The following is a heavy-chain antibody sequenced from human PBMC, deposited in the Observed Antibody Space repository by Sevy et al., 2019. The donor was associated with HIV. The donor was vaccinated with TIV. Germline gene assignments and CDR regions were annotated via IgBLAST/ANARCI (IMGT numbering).Heavy chain of an antibody. CDR2: ISHSGDST. Sequence: GGSLRLSCTSSGFTFSSYAMNWVRQAPGKGLESVSTISHSGDSTYYADSVKGRFTISRDNSGNTLYLQMNSLRAEDTALYYCAGRKVGDFWSGSIRGPWAGGPLFDYWGQGTLVTVSS. J-gene: IGHJ4*02. CDR3: AGRKVGDFWSGSIRGPWAGGPLFDY. CDR1: GFTFSSYA. V-gene: IGHV3-23*01. D-gene: IGHD3-3*01.